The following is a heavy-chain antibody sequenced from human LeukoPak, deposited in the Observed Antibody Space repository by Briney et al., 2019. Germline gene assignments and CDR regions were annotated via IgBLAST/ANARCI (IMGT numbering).Heavy chain of an antibody. CDR1: GGTFSSYA. CDR3: AIQPWGSGNNWYFDL. J-gene: IGHJ2*01. V-gene: IGHV1-2*02. Sequence: ASVKVSCKASGGTFSSYAISWVRQAPGQGLEWMGWISPNSGGTDYAQKFQGRVTMTRDTSISTTYVELSSLTSDDTAVYYCAIQPWGSGNNWYFDLWGRGTLVTVSS. CDR2: ISPNSGGT. D-gene: IGHD7-27*01.